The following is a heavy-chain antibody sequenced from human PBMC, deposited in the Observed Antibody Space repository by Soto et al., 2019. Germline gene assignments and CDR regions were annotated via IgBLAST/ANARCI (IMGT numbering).Heavy chain of an antibody. CDR3: AHRSGSGSYDAFDI. J-gene: IGHJ3*02. CDR2: IYWDDDK. D-gene: IGHD3-10*01. V-gene: IGHV2-5*02. Sequence: QITLKESGPTLVKPTQTLTLTCTFSGFSLSTSGVGVGWIRQPPGKALEWLALIYWDDDKRYSPSLKSRLTITKDTSKNQVVPTMTNMDPVDTATYYCAHRSGSGSYDAFDIWGQGTMVTVSS. CDR1: GFSLSTSGVG.